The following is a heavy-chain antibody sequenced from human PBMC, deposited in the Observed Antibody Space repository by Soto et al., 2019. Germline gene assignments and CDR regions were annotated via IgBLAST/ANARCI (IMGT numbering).Heavy chain of an antibody. CDR3: SIGSWSAETFDV. CDR1: GGTFSTYT. D-gene: IGHD2-2*01. CDR2: IIPMLTVT. V-gene: IGHV1-69*02. J-gene: IGHJ3*01. Sequence: QVHLEQSGAEVKKPGSSVKVSCKAAGGTFSTYTRSWVRQAPGQGLEWMGRIIPMLTVTNSAQKFQGRVTLTADKSTSTAFMELTSLTSDDTAVYYCSIGSWSAETFDVWGQGTMFTVSS.